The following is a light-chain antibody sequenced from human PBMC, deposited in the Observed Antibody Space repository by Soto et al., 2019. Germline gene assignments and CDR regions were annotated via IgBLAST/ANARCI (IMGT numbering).Light chain of an antibody. CDR3: QQYGSSLPVT. J-gene: IGKJ4*01. V-gene: IGKV3-20*01. CDR2: AAS. Sequence: EIVLTQSPGTLSLSPEERATLSCRASQSLTNNYLAWYQQKPGQAPRLLIYAASSRATGIPDRFSGSGSETDFTLTISRLEPEDFAVYYCQQYGSSLPVTFGGGTNVEIK. CDR1: QSLTNNY.